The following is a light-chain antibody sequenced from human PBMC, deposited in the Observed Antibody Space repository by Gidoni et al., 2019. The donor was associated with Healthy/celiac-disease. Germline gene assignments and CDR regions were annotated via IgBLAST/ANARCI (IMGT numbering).Light chain of an antibody. CDR1: SSDVGGYNY. V-gene: IGLV2-8*01. CDR2: EVS. CDR3: SSYAGSNNLGVV. J-gene: IGLJ2*01. Sequence: QSALTQPPSASGSPGQSVTISCTGTSSDVGGYNYVSWYQQHPGKAPTLMIYEVSKRPSGVPDRFFGSKSGNTASLTVSGLQAEDEADYYCSSYAGSNNLGVVFGGGTKLTVL.